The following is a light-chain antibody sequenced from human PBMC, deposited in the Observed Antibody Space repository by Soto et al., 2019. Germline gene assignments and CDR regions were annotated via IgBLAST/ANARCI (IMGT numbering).Light chain of an antibody. CDR2: DAS. CDR1: QTVSSY. CDR3: QQRGNWPYT. V-gene: IGKV3-11*01. J-gene: IGKJ2*01. Sequence: EIVLTQSPATLSLSPGERATLSCRASQTVSSYLAWYQQKPGQAPRLLIYDASNRATGIPARFSGSGSGTDFTLTINSLEPEDFAVYSCQQRGNWPYTFGQGTKLEMK.